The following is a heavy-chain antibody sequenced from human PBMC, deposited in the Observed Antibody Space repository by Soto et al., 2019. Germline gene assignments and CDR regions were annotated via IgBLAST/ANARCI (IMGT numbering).Heavy chain of an antibody. CDR3: ARSITDSGYVSEDNWFDP. J-gene: IGHJ5*02. V-gene: IGHV1-18*01. D-gene: IGHD5-12*01. CDR2: ISAYNGNT. Sequence: QVQLVQSGAEVKKPGASVKVSCKASGYTFTSYGISWVRQAPGQGLEWMGWISAYNGNTNYAQKLQGRVTMTTDTSTSTAYMELRSLRSDDKAVYYCARSITDSGYVSEDNWFDPWGQGTLVTVSS. CDR1: GYTFTSYG.